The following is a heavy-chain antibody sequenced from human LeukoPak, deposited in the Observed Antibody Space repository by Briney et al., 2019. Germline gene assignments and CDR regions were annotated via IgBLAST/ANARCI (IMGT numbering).Heavy chain of an antibody. J-gene: IGHJ6*03. CDR3: AKDRYYYDSSGYFSGNMDV. D-gene: IGHD3-22*01. CDR1: GFTFSSYA. CDR2: ISGSGGST. Sequence: GGSLRLSCAASGFTFSSYAMSWVRQAPGKRLEWVSAISGSGGSTYYADSVKGRFTISRDNSKNTLYLRMNSLRAEDTAVYYCAKDRYYYDSSGYFSGNMDVWGKGTTVTVSS. V-gene: IGHV3-23*01.